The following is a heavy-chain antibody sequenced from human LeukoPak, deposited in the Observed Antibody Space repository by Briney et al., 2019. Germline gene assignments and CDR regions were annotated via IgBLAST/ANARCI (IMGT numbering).Heavy chain of an antibody. D-gene: IGHD3-3*01. CDR3: TRAADRGDTYYDFWSGPSTPFDY. V-gene: IGHV3-49*04. Sequence: GRSLRLSCTASGFTFGDYAMSWVRQAPGKGLEWVGFIRSKAYGGTTEYAASVKGRFTISRDDSKSIAYLQMNSLKTEGTAVYYCTRAADRGDTYYDFWSGPSTPFDYWGQGTLVTVSS. CDR1: GFTFGDYA. CDR2: IRSKAYGGTT. J-gene: IGHJ4*02.